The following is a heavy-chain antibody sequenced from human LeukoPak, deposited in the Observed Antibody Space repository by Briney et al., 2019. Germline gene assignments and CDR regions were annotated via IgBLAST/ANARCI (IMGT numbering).Heavy chain of an antibody. Sequence: GGSLRLSCAASGFTFSSYDMHWVRQVTGKGLEWVSGIGTAGDTDSPGSVKGRFSISRENAKNSLYFQMNSLRAGDTAVYYCARGRSPYCSGGSCYSPEFDYWGQGTLVTVSS. CDR2: IGTAGDT. D-gene: IGHD2-15*01. V-gene: IGHV3-13*01. J-gene: IGHJ4*02. CDR3: ARGRSPYCSGGSCYSPEFDY. CDR1: GFTFSSYD.